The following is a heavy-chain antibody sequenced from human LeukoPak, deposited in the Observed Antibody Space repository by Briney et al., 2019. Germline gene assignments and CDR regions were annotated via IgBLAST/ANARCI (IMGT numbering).Heavy chain of an antibody. J-gene: IGHJ4*02. V-gene: IGHV3-48*01. CDR2: ISSSSTTI. D-gene: IGHD3-3*01. CDR3: ARGPYRDFWSGYSDY. Sequence: GGSLRLSCSASGFTFSSYSMNWVRQAPGKGLEWVSYISSSSTTIYYADSVKGRFTISRDNAKDSLYLQMNSLRVADTAVYYCARGPYRDFWSGYSDYWGQGTLVTVSS. CDR1: GFTFSSYS.